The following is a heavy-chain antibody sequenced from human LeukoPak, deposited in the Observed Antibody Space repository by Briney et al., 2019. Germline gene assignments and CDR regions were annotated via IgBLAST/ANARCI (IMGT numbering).Heavy chain of an antibody. J-gene: IGHJ5*02. D-gene: IGHD3-10*02. CDR3: ARGRKPFSGTAIYSGNWFDP. CDR1: GYTFTGYY. V-gene: IGHV1-2*02. Sequence: ASVKVSCKASGYTFTGYYMHWVRQAPGQGLEWMGWINPNSGGTNYAQKFRGRVTMTRDTSISTAYMELSRLRSDDTAVYYCARGRKPFSGTAIYSGNWFDPWGQGTLVTVSS. CDR2: INPNSGGT.